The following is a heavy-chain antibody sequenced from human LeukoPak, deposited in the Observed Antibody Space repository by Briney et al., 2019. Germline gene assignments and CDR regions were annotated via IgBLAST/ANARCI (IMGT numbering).Heavy chain of an antibody. V-gene: IGHV4-61*05. CDR2: IYYSGST. CDR3: GSSHSSSWYDW. D-gene: IGHD6-13*01. CDR1: GYSISSGYY. J-gene: IGHJ4*02. Sequence: PSETLSLTCTVSGYSISSGYYWGWIRQPPGKGLEWIGYIYYSGSTNYSPSLRSRVVISVDTSKNQFSLKLNSVTAADTAVYYCGSSHSSSWYDWWGQGTLVTVTS.